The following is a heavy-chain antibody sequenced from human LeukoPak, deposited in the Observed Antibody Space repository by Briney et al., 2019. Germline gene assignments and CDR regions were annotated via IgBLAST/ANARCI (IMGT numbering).Heavy chain of an antibody. Sequence: PSETLSLTCTVSGGSISTYYWSWIRQPPGKGLEWIGYIYYGGSTNYNPSLKSRVTISVDTSKNQFSLKLSSVTAADTAVYYCARGAVIAAADEYYYGMDVWGQGTTVTVSS. CDR2: IYYGGST. CDR3: ARGAVIAAADEYYYGMDV. V-gene: IGHV4-59*01. D-gene: IGHD6-13*01. CDR1: GGSISTYY. J-gene: IGHJ6*02.